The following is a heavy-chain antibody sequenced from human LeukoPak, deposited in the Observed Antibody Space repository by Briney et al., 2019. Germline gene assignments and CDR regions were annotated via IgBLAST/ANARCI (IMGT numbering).Heavy chain of an antibody. J-gene: IGHJ4*02. V-gene: IGHV4-30-4*01. CDR3: ARAQTDYYDSSGPYFDY. D-gene: IGHD3-22*01. Sequence: PSETLSLTCTVSGGSISSGDYYWSWIRQPPGRGLEWIGYIYYSGSTYYNPSLKSRVTISVDTSKNQFSLKLSSVTAADTAVYYCARAQTDYYDSSGPYFDYWGQGTLVTVSS. CDR1: GGSISSGDYY. CDR2: IYYSGST.